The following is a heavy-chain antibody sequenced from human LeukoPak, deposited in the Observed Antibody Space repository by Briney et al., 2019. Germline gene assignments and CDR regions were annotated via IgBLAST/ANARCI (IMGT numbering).Heavy chain of an antibody. J-gene: IGHJ6*03. V-gene: IGHV3-30*01. CDR1: GFTFSSYA. CDR2: ISYDGSNK. Sequence: GSLRLSCAASGFTFSSYAMHWVRQAPGKGLEWVAVISYDGSNKYYADSVKGRFTISRDNSKNTLYLQMNRLRAEDTAVYYCARDASYYMDVWGKGTTVTVSS. CDR3: ARDASYYMDV.